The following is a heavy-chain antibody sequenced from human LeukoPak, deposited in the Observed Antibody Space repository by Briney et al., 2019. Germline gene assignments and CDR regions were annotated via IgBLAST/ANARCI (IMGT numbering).Heavy chain of an antibody. V-gene: IGHV3-23*01. D-gene: IGHD4-17*01. CDR3: AKQDYGDHTGCHDY. Sequence: PGRTLRLSCAASGFTFSSYAMSWVPQAPGKGLEWVSAISGSGGSTYYAESVKGRFTISRDNSKNTLYLQMNSLRAEDTAVYYCAKQDYGDHTGCHDYWGQGTLVTVSS. CDR1: GFTFSSYA. J-gene: IGHJ4*02. CDR2: ISGSGGST.